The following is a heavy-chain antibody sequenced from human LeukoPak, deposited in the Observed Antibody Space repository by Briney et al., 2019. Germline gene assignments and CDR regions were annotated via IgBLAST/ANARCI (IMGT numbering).Heavy chain of an antibody. CDR2: ISSSSSYI. D-gene: IGHD3-10*01. J-gene: IGHJ3*02. CDR1: GFTFSSYS. CDR3: ARDSGSLRSDAFDI. Sequence: GGSLRLSCAASGFTFSSYSMNWVRQAPGKGLEWVSSISSSSSYIYYADSVKGRFTISRDNAKNSLYLQMNSLRAEDTAVYYCARDSGSLRSDAFDIWGQGTMVTVSS. V-gene: IGHV3-21*01.